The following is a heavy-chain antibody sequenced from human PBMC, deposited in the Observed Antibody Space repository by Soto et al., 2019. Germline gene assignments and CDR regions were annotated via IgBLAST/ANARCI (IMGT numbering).Heavy chain of an antibody. V-gene: IGHV1-2*02. Sequence: GASVKVSFKASGYTFTGYYMHWVRQAPGQGLEWMGWINPNSGGTNYAQKFQGRVTMTRDTSISTAYMELSRLRSDDTAVYYCARKGYCSGGSCPPRVVGWFDPWGQGTLVTFSS. CDR1: GYTFTGYY. CDR3: ARKGYCSGGSCPPRVVGWFDP. J-gene: IGHJ5*02. D-gene: IGHD2-15*01. CDR2: INPNSGGT.